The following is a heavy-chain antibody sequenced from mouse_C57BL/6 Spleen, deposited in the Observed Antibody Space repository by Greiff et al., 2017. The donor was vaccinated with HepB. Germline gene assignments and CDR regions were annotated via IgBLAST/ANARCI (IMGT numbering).Heavy chain of an antibody. CDR1: GYSFTDYN. J-gene: IGHJ1*03. D-gene: IGHD1-1*01. CDR3: VFITTVVAPGFDV. CDR2: INPNYGTT. Sequence: EVKLQESGPELVKPGASVKISCKASGYSFTDYNMNWVKQSNGKSLEWIGVINPNYGTTSYNQKFKGKATLTVDQSSSTAYMQLNSLTSEDSAVYYCVFITTVVAPGFDVWGTGTTVTVSS. V-gene: IGHV1-39*01.